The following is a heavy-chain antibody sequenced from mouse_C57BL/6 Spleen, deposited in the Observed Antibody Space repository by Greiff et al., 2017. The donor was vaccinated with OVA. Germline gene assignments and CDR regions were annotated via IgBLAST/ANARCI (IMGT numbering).Heavy chain of an antibody. CDR3: ARQGYEYDEGGYGVDY. Sequence: EVQGVESGGDLVKPGGSLKLSCAASGFTFSSYGMSWVRQTPDKRLEWVATISSGGSYTYYPDSVKGRFTISRDNAKNTLYLQLSSLKSEDTARYYCARQGYEYDEGGYGVDYWGQGTSVTVSS. D-gene: IGHD2-4*01. J-gene: IGHJ4*01. V-gene: IGHV5-6*01. CDR1: GFTFSSYG. CDR2: ISSGGSYT.